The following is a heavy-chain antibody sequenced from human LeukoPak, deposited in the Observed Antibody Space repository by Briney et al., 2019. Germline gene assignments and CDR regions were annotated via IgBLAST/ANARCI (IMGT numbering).Heavy chain of an antibody. D-gene: IGHD6-13*01. J-gene: IGHJ6*03. CDR2: ISSSSSLI. CDR3: AKVDRGDYSSSPVPYYNYYMNV. V-gene: IGHV3-21*01. CDR1: GFTFSYYS. Sequence: GGSLRFSCAASGFTFSYYSMNWVRQAPGRGLEWVSCISSSSSLIFYSDSVRGRFTISRDNAKNLLYLHMNSLRVEDTAVYYCAKVDRGDYSSSPVPYYNYYMNVWGKGTTVTVSS.